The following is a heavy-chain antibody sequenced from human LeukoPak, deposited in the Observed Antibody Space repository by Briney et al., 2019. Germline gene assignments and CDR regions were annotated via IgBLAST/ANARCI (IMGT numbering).Heavy chain of an antibody. CDR2: INPNSGGT. V-gene: IGHV1-2*02. Sequence: ASVKVSCKASGYTFAGYFMHWVRQAPGQGLEWMGWINPNSGGTNYAQKFQGRVTMTRDTSIRTAYMELSRLRSDDTAMYYCARYYIEGRCFDYWGQGTLVTVSS. D-gene: IGHD3-10*01. CDR3: ARYYIEGRCFDY. J-gene: IGHJ4*02. CDR1: GYTFAGYF.